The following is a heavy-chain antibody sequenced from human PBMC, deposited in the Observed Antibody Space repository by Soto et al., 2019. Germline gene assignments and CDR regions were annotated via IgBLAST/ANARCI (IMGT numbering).Heavy chain of an antibody. D-gene: IGHD3-3*01. CDR2: INPSGGST. V-gene: IGHV1-46*03. CDR3: ARVLGGASWTFDY. Sequence: GASVKVSCKASGYTFTSYYMHWVRQSPGQRIEWMGIINPSGGSTSYAQKFQGRVTMTRDTSTSTVYMELSSLRSEDTAVYYCARVLGGASWTFDYWGQGTLVTVSS. J-gene: IGHJ4*02. CDR1: GYTFTSYY.